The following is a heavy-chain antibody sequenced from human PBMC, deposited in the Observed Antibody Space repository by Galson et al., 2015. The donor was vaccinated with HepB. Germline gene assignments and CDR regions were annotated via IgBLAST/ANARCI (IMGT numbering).Heavy chain of an antibody. J-gene: IGHJ3*02. V-gene: IGHV1-2*02. CDR3: ARGGEAFDI. Sequence: SVKVSCKASGYTFSSYAMHWVRQAPGQRLEWMGWINPNSGGTNYAQKFQGRVTMTRDTSISTAYMELSRLRSDDTAVYYCARGGEAFDIWGQGTMVTVSS. CDR1: GYTFSSYA. CDR2: INPNSGGT.